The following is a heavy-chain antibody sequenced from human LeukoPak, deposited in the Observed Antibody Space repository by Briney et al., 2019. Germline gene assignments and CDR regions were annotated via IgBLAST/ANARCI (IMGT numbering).Heavy chain of an antibody. CDR2: IYYSGST. V-gene: IGHV4-39*01. CDR3: ARLFSDSVVVVATNYYMDV. J-gene: IGHJ6*03. D-gene: IGHD5-12*01. Sequence: SETLSLTCTVSGGSNISSSYYWGWIRQPPGKGLEWIGSIYYSGSTYYNPSIKSRVTISVDTSKNQFSLKLSFVTAADTAVYYCARLFSDSVVVVATNYYMDVWGKGTTVTVSS. CDR1: GGSNISSSYY.